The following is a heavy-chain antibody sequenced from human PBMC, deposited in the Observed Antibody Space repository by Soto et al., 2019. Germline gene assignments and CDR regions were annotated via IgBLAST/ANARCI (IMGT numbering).Heavy chain of an antibody. D-gene: IGHD1-26*01. CDR1: GYRFKWKW. CDR2: IHPTGSYT. Sequence: GESLDIYCQASGYRFKWKWIRGVRQMPRKGLGGVGRIHPTGSYTNYHPSHQGHTTISVDNSSTTAHDQRSLMNASDAASYYWGTCLRPSGSAFFYWFDPWGQGTLVTVSS. CDR3: GTCLRPSGSAFFYWFDP. J-gene: IGHJ5*02. V-gene: IGHV5-10-1*01.